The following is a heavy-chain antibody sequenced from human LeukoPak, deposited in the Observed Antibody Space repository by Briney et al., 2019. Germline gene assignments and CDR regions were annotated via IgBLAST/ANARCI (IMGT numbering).Heavy chain of an antibody. D-gene: IGHD5-18*01. V-gene: IGHV3-21*01. CDR1: GFTFSSYS. CDR3: ARDPRIQLWYALDY. J-gene: IGHJ4*02. Sequence: GGSLRLSCAASGFTFSSYSMNWVRQAPGKGLEWVSSISSSSSYIYHADSVKGRLTISRDNAKNSLYLQMNSLRAEDTAVYYCARDPRIQLWYALDYWGQGTLVTVSS. CDR2: ISSSSSYI.